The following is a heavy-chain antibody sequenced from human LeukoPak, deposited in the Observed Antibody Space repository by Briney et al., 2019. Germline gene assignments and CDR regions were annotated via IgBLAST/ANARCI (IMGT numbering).Heavy chain of an antibody. J-gene: IGHJ4*02. Sequence: GGSLRLSCAASGFTFSSYSMNWVRQAPGKGLEWVSSISSSSSCIYYADSVKGRFTISRDIAKNSLYLQMNSLRAEDTAVYYCARDESYSYGHDYWGQGTLVTVSS. CDR2: ISSSSSCI. CDR3: ARDESYSYGHDY. CDR1: GFTFSSYS. V-gene: IGHV3-21*01. D-gene: IGHD5-18*01.